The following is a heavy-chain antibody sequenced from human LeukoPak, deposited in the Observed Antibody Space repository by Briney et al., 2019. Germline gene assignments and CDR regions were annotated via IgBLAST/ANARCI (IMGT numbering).Heavy chain of an antibody. CDR1: GFTFSSYW. CDR2: IKQDGSEK. V-gene: IGHV3-7*01. CDR3: ARCPVSSANYYYYYMDV. D-gene: IGHD5/OR15-5a*01. Sequence: GGSLRLSCAASGFTFSSYWMSWVRQAPGKGLEWVANIKQDGSEKYYVDSVKGRFTISRGNAKNSLYLQMNSLRAEDTAVYYCARCPVSSANYYYYYMDVWGKGTTVTVSS. J-gene: IGHJ6*03.